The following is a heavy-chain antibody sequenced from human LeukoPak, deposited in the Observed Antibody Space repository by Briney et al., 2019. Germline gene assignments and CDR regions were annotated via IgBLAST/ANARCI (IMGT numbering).Heavy chain of an antibody. D-gene: IGHD1-7*01. CDR3: TTDKVRELELLDAFDI. Sequence: GGSLRLSCAASGFTFSNAWMSWVRQAPGKGLEWVGRIKSKTDGGTTDYAAPVKGRFTISRDDSKNTLHLQMNSLKTEDTAVYYCTTDKVRELELLDAFDIWGQGTMVTVSS. V-gene: IGHV3-15*01. CDR2: IKSKTDGGTT. CDR1: GFTFSNAW. J-gene: IGHJ3*02.